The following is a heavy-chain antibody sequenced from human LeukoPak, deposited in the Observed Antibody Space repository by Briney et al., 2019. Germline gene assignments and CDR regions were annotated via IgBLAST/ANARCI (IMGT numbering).Heavy chain of an antibody. CDR3: AKQLGYCSDGSCYFPY. Sequence: GGSLRLSCAASGFTFSSYWMSWVRQAPGKGLEWVANIKQDGSEKYYVDSAKGRFTISRDNSKSTLCLQMNSLRAEDTAVYYCAKQLGYCSDGSCYFPYWGQGTLVTVSS. D-gene: IGHD2-15*01. CDR1: GFTFSSYW. J-gene: IGHJ4*02. V-gene: IGHV3-7*03. CDR2: IKQDGSEK.